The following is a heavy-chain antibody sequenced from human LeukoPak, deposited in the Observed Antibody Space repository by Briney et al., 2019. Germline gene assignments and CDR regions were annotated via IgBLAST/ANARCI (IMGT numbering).Heavy chain of an antibody. V-gene: IGHV1-18*01. Sequence: ASVTVSCKASGYTFTSYGISWVRQAPGQGLEWMGWISAYNGNTNYAQKLQGRVTMTTDTSTSTAYMELRSLRSDDTAVYYCARDLIKGSYYDSSGYYPFDYWGQGTLVTVSS. J-gene: IGHJ4*02. CDR2: ISAYNGNT. CDR1: GYTFTSYG. CDR3: ARDLIKGSYYDSSGYYPFDY. D-gene: IGHD3-22*01.